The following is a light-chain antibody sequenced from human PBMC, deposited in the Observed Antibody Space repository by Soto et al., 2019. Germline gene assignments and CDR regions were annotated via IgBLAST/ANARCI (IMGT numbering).Light chain of an antibody. CDR1: QSVTNNY. J-gene: IGKJ1*01. CDR3: EQYGTSPQT. Sequence: EVVLTQSPATLSLSPGERATLSCRASQSVTNNYIAWYQQKPGQAPRLLIYSASTRATGIPDRFSGDGSGTDFTLTISRLEPEDFAVYYCEQYGTSPQTFGQGAKVAIK. CDR2: SAS. V-gene: IGKV3-20*01.